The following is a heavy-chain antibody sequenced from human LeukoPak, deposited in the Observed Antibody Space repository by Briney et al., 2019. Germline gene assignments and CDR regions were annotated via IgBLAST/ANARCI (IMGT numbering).Heavy chain of an antibody. CDR1: GGSFSGYY. V-gene: IGHV4-34*01. J-gene: IGHJ3*02. CDR2: INHRGST. D-gene: IGHD1-14*01. CDR3: ARHEWGITNAFDI. Sequence: SETLSLTCVVYGGSFSGYYWSWIRQSPGKGLEWIGEINHRGSTNYNPSLKRRVTISLDTSKKQFSLKLRSVTAADTAVYYCARHEWGITNAFDIWGQGTMVTVSS.